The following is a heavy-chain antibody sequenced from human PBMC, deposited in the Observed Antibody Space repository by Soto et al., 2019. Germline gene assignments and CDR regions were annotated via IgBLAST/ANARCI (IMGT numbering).Heavy chain of an antibody. CDR1: GSAISIFS. CDR2: IYYSGST. Sequence: PSDSLSPTYISSGSAISIFSWSRIRQPPGKGLEWIGYIYYSGSTNYNPSLKSRVTISVDTSKNQFSLKLSSVTAADTAVYYCARDGYYYDSSGSNDAFDIWGQGTMVS. V-gene: IGHV4-59*01. J-gene: IGHJ3*02. CDR3: ARDGYYYDSSGSNDAFDI. D-gene: IGHD3-22*01.